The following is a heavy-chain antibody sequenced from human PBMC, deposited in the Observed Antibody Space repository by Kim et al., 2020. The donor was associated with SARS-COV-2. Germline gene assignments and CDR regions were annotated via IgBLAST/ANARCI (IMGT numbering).Heavy chain of an antibody. V-gene: IGHV4-34*01. CDR3: AGTSGRGYVVG. CDR1: GGSFSDYS. Sequence: SETLSLTCAVYGGSFSDYSWSWIRQSPEKGLEWIGEVSHSGNTNYHPSLSSRVTISVDTSKNQFSLKVNSVTAAEMAVYFCAGTSGRGYVVGRGEGSTVTVSS. CDR2: VSHSGNT. J-gene: IGHJ6*02. D-gene: IGHD5-18*01.